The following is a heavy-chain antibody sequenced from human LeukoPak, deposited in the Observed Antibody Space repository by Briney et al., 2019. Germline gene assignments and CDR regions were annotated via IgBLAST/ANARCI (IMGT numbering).Heavy chain of an antibody. CDR3: ARDQPGYDILTGYYLYNWFDP. J-gene: IGHJ5*02. CDR2: ISSSSSYI. D-gene: IGHD3-9*01. Sequence: GGSLRLSCAASGFTFSSYSMNWVRQAPGKGLEWVSSISSSSSYIYYADSVKGRFTISRDNAKNSLYLRMNSLRAEDTAVYYCARDQPGYDILTGYYLYNWFDPWGQGTLVTVSS. CDR1: GFTFSSYS. V-gene: IGHV3-21*01.